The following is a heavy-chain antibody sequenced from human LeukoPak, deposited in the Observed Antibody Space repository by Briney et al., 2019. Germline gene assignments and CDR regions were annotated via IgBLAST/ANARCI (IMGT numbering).Heavy chain of an antibody. V-gene: IGHV1-8*01. D-gene: IGHD3-3*01. J-gene: IGHJ4*02. CDR3: ARHAPAAYSDFWSGYYVVSFDY. Sequence: ASVKVSCKASGYNCTSYDINWVRQATGQGLEWMVWMNPNSGNTGYAQKFQGRVTMTWNNSISTAYKELRSRRSDETTAYYCARHAPAAYSDFWSGYYVVSFDYWGQGTLVTVSS. CDR1: GYNCTSYD. CDR2: MNPNSGNT.